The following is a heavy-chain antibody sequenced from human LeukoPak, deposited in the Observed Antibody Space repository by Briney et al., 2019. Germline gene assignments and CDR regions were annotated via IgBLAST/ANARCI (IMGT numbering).Heavy chain of an antibody. Sequence: PSETLSLTCTVSGDSISSGGHYWSWIRQHPGKGLVWIGYISHSGSTSYSPSLKSRATISVDTSKNQFSLKLSSVTVADTAVYFCARDCSAGSCSIGIFDFWGQGTLVSVSS. J-gene: IGHJ4*02. V-gene: IGHV4-31*03. D-gene: IGHD2-15*01. CDR1: GDSISSGGHY. CDR2: ISHSGST. CDR3: ARDCSAGSCSIGIFDF.